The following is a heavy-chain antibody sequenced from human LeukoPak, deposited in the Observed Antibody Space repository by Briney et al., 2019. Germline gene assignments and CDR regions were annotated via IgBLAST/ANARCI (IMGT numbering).Heavy chain of an antibody. Sequence: ASVKVSCKVSGYTLTELSMHWVRQAPGKGLEWMGGFDPEDGETIYAQKFQGRVTMTEDTSTDTAYMELSSLRSEDTAVYYCARQGGYSNAIGMGYWGQGTLVIVFS. CDR3: ARQGGYSNAIGMGY. D-gene: IGHD5-12*01. CDR2: FDPEDGET. CDR1: GYTLTELS. J-gene: IGHJ4*02. V-gene: IGHV1-24*01.